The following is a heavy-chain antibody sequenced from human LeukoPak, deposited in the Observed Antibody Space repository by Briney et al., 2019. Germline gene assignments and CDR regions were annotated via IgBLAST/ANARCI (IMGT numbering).Heavy chain of an antibody. Sequence: SGGSLRLSCAASGFTFSSYAMSWVRQAPGKGLEWVSVISGSAGSTYYADSVKGRFTISRDNSKNTPYLQMNSLRAGDTAVYYCAKYIPSSSGYDYWGRGTLVTVSS. J-gene: IGHJ4*02. CDR2: ISGSAGST. CDR3: AKYIPSSSGYDY. V-gene: IGHV3-23*01. CDR1: GFTFSSYA. D-gene: IGHD3-22*01.